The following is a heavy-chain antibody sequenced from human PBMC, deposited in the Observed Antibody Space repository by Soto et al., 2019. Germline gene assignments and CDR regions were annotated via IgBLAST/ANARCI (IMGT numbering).Heavy chain of an antibody. Sequence: EVQLVESGGGLVQPGRSLRLSCAASGFTFDDYAMHWVRQAPGKGLEWVSGISWNSGSIGYADSVKGRFTISRDNAKNALYLQMNSLRAEDTALYYCAKAECGGSCYSGLDYWGQGTLVTVSS. V-gene: IGHV3-9*01. CDR2: ISWNSGSI. CDR1: GFTFDDYA. J-gene: IGHJ4*02. CDR3: AKAECGGSCYSGLDY. D-gene: IGHD2-15*01.